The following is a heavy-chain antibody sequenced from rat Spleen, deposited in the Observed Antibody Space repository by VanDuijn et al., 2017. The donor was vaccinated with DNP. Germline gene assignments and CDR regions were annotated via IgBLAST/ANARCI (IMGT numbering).Heavy chain of an antibody. CDR3: TRVGYSFDY. V-gene: IGHV2S12*01. D-gene: IGHD4-6*01. CDR1: GFSLTSSG. CDR2: KSSGGST. Sequence: QVQLKESGPGLVQPSQTLSLTCPVPGFSLTSSGVSWVRPPPGKGLEWMAAKSSGGSTYHNSAQKARRSISRDTSKSQVFLRMNSLQTEDTAIYFCTRVGYSFDYWGQGVMVTVSS. J-gene: IGHJ2*01.